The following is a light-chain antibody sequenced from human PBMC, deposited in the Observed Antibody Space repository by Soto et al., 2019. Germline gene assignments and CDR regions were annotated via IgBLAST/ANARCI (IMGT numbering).Light chain of an antibody. J-gene: IGLJ3*02. V-gene: IGLV2-23*01. CDR2: EGS. Sequence: QSALTPPASVSGSPGQSITISCTGTSSDVGSYNLVSWYQQHPGKAPKLMIYEGSKRPSGVSNRFSGSKSGNTASLTISGLQAEDEADYYCCSYAGSSGWVFGGGTKLTVL. CDR3: CSYAGSSGWV. CDR1: SSDVGSYNL.